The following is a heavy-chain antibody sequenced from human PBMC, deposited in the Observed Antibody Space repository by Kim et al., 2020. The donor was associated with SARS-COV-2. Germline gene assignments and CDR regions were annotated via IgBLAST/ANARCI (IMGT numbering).Heavy chain of an antibody. J-gene: IGHJ4*02. V-gene: IGHV3-64D*06. CDR1: GFTFSTYA. D-gene: IGHD6-19*01. CDR3: VKGPQWLPRDYYFDS. CDR2: ISSNGGNT. Sequence: GGSLRLSCSASGFTFSTYAMHWVRQAPGKGLEHVSAISSNGGNTYYADSVKGRFTISRDNSKKTLSLQMSSLRAEDTAVYYCVKGPQWLPRDYYFDSWGQGTLVTVSS.